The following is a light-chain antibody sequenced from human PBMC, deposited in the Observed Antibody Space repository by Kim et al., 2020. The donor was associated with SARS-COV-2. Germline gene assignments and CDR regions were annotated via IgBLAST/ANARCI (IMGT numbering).Light chain of an antibody. J-gene: IGKJ1*01. Sequence: DIQLTQSTSFLSASVGDRVTITCRASQGISSYLAWYQQKPGKAPNLLIYAASSLQSGVPSRFSGSGSETEFTLTISSLQPEDFATYYCQQHNTYPRTFGQGTKVDIK. CDR2: AAS. CDR1: QGISSY. V-gene: IGKV1-9*01. CDR3: QQHNTYPRT.